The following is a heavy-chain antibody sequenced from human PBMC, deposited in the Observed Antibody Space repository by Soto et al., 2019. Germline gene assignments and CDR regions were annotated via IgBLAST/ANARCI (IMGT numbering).Heavy chain of an antibody. V-gene: IGHV1-69*13. Sequence: GASVKVSCKASGGTFSSYAISWVRQAPGQGLEWMGGIIPIFGTANYAQKFQGRVTITADESTSTAYMELSSLRAEDTAVYYCAREGEMATTGCFDYWGQGTLVTVSS. D-gene: IGHD1-1*01. CDR2: IIPIFGTA. J-gene: IGHJ4*02. CDR1: GGTFSSYA. CDR3: AREGEMATTGCFDY.